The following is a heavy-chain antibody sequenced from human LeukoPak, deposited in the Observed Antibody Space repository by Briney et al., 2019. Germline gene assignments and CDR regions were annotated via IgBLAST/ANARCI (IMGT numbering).Heavy chain of an antibody. J-gene: IGHJ3*02. CDR1: GFIFTGYF. V-gene: IGHV3-7*01. D-gene: IGHD3-22*01. Sequence: GGSLRLSCAASGFIFTGYFMSWVRQAPGKGLEWVASIKHDGSEKYYVDSVRGRFTISRDNSKNTLYLQMNSLRAEDTAVYYCARDAPRGDSSGSIAPDAFDIWGQGTMVTVSS. CDR2: IKHDGSEK. CDR3: ARDAPRGDSSGSIAPDAFDI.